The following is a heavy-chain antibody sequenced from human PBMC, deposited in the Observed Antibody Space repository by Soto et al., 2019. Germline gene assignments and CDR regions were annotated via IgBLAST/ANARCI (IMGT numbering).Heavy chain of an antibody. CDR3: TTDQRGQGFDL. Sequence: EVQLVESGGGLVKPGGSLRLSCAASGFTFSNAWMSWVRQAPGKGLEWVGRIKSKTDGETTDYAAPVKGRFTISRDDSKNTLYLQMNSLKTEDTAVYYCTTDQRGQGFDLWGRGTLVTVSS. CDR1: GFTFSNAW. V-gene: IGHV3-15*01. CDR2: IKSKTDGETT. J-gene: IGHJ2*01.